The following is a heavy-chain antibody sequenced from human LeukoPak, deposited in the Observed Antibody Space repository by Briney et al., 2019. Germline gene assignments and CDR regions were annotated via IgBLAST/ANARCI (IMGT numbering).Heavy chain of an antibody. J-gene: IGHJ5*02. Sequence: PGGSLRLSCAASGLTFSNHWMSWVRQAPGMGLEWVANIKQDGGETYYMNSVKGRFTISRDNAKNALYPHMSRLRVEDTAVYYCASLGSGYYVNFFDPWGQGTLVTVSS. CDR1: GLTFSNHW. V-gene: IGHV3-7*01. CDR3: ASLGSGYYVNFFDP. D-gene: IGHD3-3*01. CDR2: IKQDGGET.